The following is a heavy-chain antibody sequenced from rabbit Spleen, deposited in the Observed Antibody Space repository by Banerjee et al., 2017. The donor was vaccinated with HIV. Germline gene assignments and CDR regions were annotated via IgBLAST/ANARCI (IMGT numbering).Heavy chain of an antibody. CDR2: IDPVFGIT. CDR3: ARESNDGGWAYGL. CDR1: GFDLSSYG. Sequence: QEQLEESGGDLVKPEGSLTLTCTASGFDLSSYGVSWVRQAPGKGLEWIGYIDPVFGITYYANWVSGRFTISSHNAQNTLFLQLNSLTAADTATYFCARESNDGGWAYGLWGPGTLVTVS. V-gene: IGHV1S47*01. J-gene: IGHJ4*01. D-gene: IGHD6-1*01.